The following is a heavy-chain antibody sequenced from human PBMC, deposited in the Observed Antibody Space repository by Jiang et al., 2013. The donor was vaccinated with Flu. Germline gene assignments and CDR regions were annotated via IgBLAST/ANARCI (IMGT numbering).Heavy chain of an antibody. Sequence: SGGGLVKPGGSLRLSCAASGFTFSSYSMNWVRQAPGKGLEWVSSISSSSSYIYYADSVKGRFTISRDNAKNSLYLQMNSLRAEDTAVYYCARDPDYGENGPFDYWGQGTLVTVSS. CDR2: ISSSSSYI. CDR3: ARDPDYGENGPFDY. D-gene: IGHD4-17*01. V-gene: IGHV3-21*01. CDR1: GFTFSSYS. J-gene: IGHJ4*02.